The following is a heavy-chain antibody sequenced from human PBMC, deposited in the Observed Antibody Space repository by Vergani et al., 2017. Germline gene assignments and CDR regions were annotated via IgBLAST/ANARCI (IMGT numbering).Heavy chain of an antibody. D-gene: IGHD2-15*01. CDR1: GYTFTGYY. Sequence: QVQLVQSGAEVKKPGASVKVSCKASGYTFTGYYMHWVRQAPGQGLEWMGWINPNSGGTNYAQKFQGRVTITADESTSTAYLELSSLRSEDTAVYYCARVREGEGGSFTYYYYYYYRDVWGKGTTVTVSS. V-gene: IGHV1-2*02. CDR2: INPNSGGT. J-gene: IGHJ6*03. CDR3: ARVREGEGGSFTYYYYYYYRDV.